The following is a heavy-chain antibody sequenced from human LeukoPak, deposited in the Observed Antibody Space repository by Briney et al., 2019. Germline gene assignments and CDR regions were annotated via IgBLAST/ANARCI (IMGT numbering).Heavy chain of an antibody. J-gene: IGHJ4*02. V-gene: IGHV1-69*13. CDR2: IIPIFGTA. Sequence: RASVKVSCKASGYTFTSYAISWVRQAPGQGLEWMGGIIPIFGTANYAQKFQGRVTITADESTSTAYMELSSLRSEDTAVYYCARDNGQAVDCGGDCYPFDYWGQGTLVTVSS. D-gene: IGHD2-21*02. CDR1: GYTFTSYA. CDR3: ARDNGQAVDCGGDCYPFDY.